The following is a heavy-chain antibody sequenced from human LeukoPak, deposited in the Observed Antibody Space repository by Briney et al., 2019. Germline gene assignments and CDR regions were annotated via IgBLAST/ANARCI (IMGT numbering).Heavy chain of an antibody. Sequence: SVKVSCKGSGYSFTDYAMNWVRQAPGQGLEWMGGIIPIFGTANYAQKFQGRVTITADKSTSTAYMELSSLRSEDTAVYYCARGIKELEVNWFDPWGQGTLVTVSS. J-gene: IGHJ5*02. CDR1: GYSFTDYA. D-gene: IGHD1-26*01. CDR2: IIPIFGTA. CDR3: ARGIKELEVNWFDP. V-gene: IGHV1-69*06.